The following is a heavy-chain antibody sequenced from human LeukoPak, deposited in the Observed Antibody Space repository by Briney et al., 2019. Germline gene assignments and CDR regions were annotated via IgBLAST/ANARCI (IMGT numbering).Heavy chain of an antibody. D-gene: IGHD6-13*01. CDR2: ISSSSSTI. J-gene: IGHJ6*03. CDR3: ARDAPIAAEGMDV. CDR1: GFTFSSYS. V-gene: IGHV3-48*04. Sequence: GGPLRLSCAASGFTFSSYSMNWVRQAPGKGLEWVSYISSSSSTIYYADSVKGRFTISRDNAKNSLYLQMNSLRAEDTAVYYCARDAPIAAEGMDVWGKGTTVTVSS.